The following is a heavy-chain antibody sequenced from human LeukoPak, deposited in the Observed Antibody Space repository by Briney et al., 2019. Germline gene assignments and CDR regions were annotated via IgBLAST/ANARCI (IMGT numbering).Heavy chain of an antibody. Sequence: SETLSLTCAASGGSISSNNWWGWVRQPPGKGLEWIGEIYHSGSPNYNPSLKSRVTISVDKSRNHFSLNLSSVTAADTAVYYCARVNINNWHSCDYWGQGTLVTVSP. J-gene: IGHJ4*02. D-gene: IGHD1-1*01. CDR1: GGSISSNNW. CDR3: ARVNINNWHSCDY. V-gene: IGHV4-4*02. CDR2: IYHSGSP.